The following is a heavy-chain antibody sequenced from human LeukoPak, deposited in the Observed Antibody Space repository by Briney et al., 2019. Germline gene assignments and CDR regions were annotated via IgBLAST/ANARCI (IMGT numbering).Heavy chain of an antibody. J-gene: IGHJ4*02. CDR2: ISWNSGSI. Sequence: PGRSLRLSCAASGFTFDDYAMHWVRQPPGKGLEWVSGISWNSGSIGYADSVEGRFTISRDNAKNSLYLQMNSLRPEDTALYYCAIIDGFDYWGQGTLVTVSS. D-gene: IGHD1-14*01. CDR3: AIIDGFDY. CDR1: GFTFDDYA. V-gene: IGHV3-9*01.